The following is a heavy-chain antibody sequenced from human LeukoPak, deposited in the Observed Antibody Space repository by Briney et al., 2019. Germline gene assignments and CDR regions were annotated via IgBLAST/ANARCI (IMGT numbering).Heavy chain of an antibody. CDR2: INSDGSST. V-gene: IGHV3-74*01. J-gene: IGHJ6*04. CDR1: GFTFSSYW. D-gene: IGHD3-22*01. Sequence: PGGSLRLSCAASGFTFSSYWMHWVRQAPGKGLVWVSRINSDGSSTSYADSVKGRFTISRDNAKNSLYLQMNSLRAEDTAVYYRAELGITMIRGVWGKGTTVTISS. CDR3: AELGITMIRGV.